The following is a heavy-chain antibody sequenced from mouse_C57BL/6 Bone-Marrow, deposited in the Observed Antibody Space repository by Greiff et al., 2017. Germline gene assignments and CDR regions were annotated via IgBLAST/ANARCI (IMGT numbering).Heavy chain of an antibody. Sequence: VQLQQSGAELVKPGASVKMSCKASGYTFTTYPIEWMKQNHGKSLEWIGNFHPYNDDPKYNEKFKGKATLTVEQSSSTVYLELSRLTSDDSAVYYCARCSNYGGYYCDYWGQGTTLTVSS. CDR3: ARCSNYGGYYCDY. J-gene: IGHJ2*01. CDR1: GYTFTTYP. V-gene: IGHV1-47*01. CDR2: FHPYNDDP. D-gene: IGHD2-5*01.